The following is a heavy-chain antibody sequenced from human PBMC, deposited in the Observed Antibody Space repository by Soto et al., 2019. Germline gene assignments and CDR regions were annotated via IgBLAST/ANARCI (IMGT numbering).Heavy chain of an antibody. J-gene: IGHJ4*02. V-gene: IGHV5-51*01. D-gene: IGHD3-22*01. CDR3: ARHEANYYDSSGYYYPLRY. Sequence: PGESLKISCKGSGYSFTSYWIGWVRQMPGKGLEWMGIIYPGDSDTRYSPSFQGQVTISADKSISTAYLQWSSLKASDTAMYYCARHEANYYDSSGYYYPLRYWGQGTLVTVSS. CDR1: GYSFTSYW. CDR2: IYPGDSDT.